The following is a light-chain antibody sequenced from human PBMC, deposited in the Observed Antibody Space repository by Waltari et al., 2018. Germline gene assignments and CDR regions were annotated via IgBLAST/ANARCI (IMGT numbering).Light chain of an antibody. CDR2: KAS. J-gene: IGKJ1*01. V-gene: IGKV1-5*03. CDR3: QQYNSYWT. Sequence: DIQMTQSPSTLSASVGDRVTFTCRASQSIGTSLAWYQQKPGRAPKLRIYKASSLESGGPSRFSGSGSGTEFTLTISSLQPDDFATYYCQQYNSYWTFGQGTKVEIK. CDR1: QSIGTS.